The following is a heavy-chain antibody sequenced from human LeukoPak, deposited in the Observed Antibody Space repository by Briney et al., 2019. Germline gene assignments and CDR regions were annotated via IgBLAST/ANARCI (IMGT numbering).Heavy chain of an antibody. CDR1: GFTFSDYY. V-gene: IGHV3-11*04. CDR2: ISSSGSTI. CDR3: ARDSRSITMVRGVIDY. D-gene: IGHD3-10*01. J-gene: IGHJ4*02. Sequence: GGSLRLSCAASGFTFSDYYMSWIRQAPGKGLEWVSYISSSGSTIYYADSVKGRFTISRDNAKNSLYLQMNSLRAEDTAVYYCARDSRSITMVRGVIDYWGQGTLVTVSS.